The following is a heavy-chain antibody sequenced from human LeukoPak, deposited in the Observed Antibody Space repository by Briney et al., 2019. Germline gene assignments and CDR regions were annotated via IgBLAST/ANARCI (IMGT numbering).Heavy chain of an antibody. J-gene: IGHJ4*02. CDR3: TTAMWELRAELDY. CDR1: GFTFSSYS. D-gene: IGHD1-26*01. Sequence: GGSLRLSCAASGFTFSSYSMNWVRQAPGKGLEWVSSISSSSSYIYYADSVKGRFTISRDNAKNSLYLQMNSLKTEDTAVYYCTTAMWELRAELDYWGQGTLVTVSS. CDR2: ISSSSSYI. V-gene: IGHV3-21*03.